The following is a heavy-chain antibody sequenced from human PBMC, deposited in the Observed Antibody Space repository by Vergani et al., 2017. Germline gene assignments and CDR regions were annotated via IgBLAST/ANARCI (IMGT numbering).Heavy chain of an antibody. CDR3: ARDAFTMVRGVTNHYYYGMDV. CDR2: IWYDGSNK. CDR1: GFTFRSYG. Sequence: QVQLVESGGGVVQPGRSLRLSCAASGFTFRSYGMHWVRQAPGKGLEWVAVIWYDGSNKYYADSVKGRFTISRDNSKNTLYLQMNSLRAEDTAVYYCARDAFTMVRGVTNHYYYGMDVWGQGP. D-gene: IGHD3-10*01. J-gene: IGHJ6*02. V-gene: IGHV3-33*01.